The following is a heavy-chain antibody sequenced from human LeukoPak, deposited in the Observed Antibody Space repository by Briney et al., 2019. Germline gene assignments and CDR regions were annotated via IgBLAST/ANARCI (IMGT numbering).Heavy chain of an antibody. CDR2: TYYRSKWYN. J-gene: IGHJ3*02. D-gene: IGHD3-22*01. CDR3: ARDITMIVVVIPGEVVGAFDI. V-gene: IGHV6-1*01. CDR1: GDSVSSNSAA. Sequence: SQTLSLTCAISGDSVSSNSAAWTWIRQSPSRGLEWLGRTYYRSKWYNDYAVSVKSRITINPDTSKNQFSLQLNSVTPEDTAVYYCARDITMIVVVIPGEVVGAFDIWGQGTMVTVSS.